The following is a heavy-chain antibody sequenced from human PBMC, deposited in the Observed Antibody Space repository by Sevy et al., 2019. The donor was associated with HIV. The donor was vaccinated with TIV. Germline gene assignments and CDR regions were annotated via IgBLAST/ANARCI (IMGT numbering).Heavy chain of an antibody. CDR3: AKGGFYSGSYYDPEYFQH. CDR2: ISGSGGST. Sequence: GGSLRLSCAASGFTFSSYAMSWVRQAPGKGLEWVSAISGSGGSTYYADSVKGRFTISRDNSKNTLYLQMNSLRAEETAVYYCAKGGFYSGSYYDPEYFQHWARAPWSPSPQ. CDR1: GFTFSSYA. J-gene: IGHJ1*01. V-gene: IGHV3-23*01. D-gene: IGHD1-26*01.